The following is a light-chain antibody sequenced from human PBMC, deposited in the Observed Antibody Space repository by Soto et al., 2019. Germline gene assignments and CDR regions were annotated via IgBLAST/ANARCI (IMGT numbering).Light chain of an antibody. V-gene: IGLV2-14*01. CDR2: KVN. CDR1: SSDVGSYNY. J-gene: IGLJ2*01. Sequence: QSALTQPASVSGSPGQSITISCTGSSSDVGSYNYVSWYQQHPGKAPRLIIYKVNHRPSGVSNRFSGSKSGNTASLTITGLQAEDEADYYCSSFTTSLTVVFGGGTKVTVL. CDR3: SSFTTSLTVV.